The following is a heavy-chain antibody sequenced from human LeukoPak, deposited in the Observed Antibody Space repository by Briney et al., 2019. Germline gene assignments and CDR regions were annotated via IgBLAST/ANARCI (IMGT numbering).Heavy chain of an antibody. J-gene: IGHJ2*01. CDR1: GFTFSSY. Sequence: GGSLRLSCAASGFTFSSYMSWVRQAPGKGLEWVSAISGSGGYTYYADSVKGRFTISRDNSKNTLYLQMNNLRADDTAVYYCAKAGLHYYDSSGYYRGWYFDLWGRGTLVTVSS. V-gene: IGHV3-23*01. D-gene: IGHD3-22*01. CDR2: ISGSGGYT. CDR3: AKAGLHYYDSSGYYRGWYFDL.